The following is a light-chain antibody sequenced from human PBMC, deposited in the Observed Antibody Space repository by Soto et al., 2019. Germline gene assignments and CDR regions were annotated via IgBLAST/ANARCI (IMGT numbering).Light chain of an antibody. CDR3: QQYNDWPPGYT. Sequence: EIVMTQSPATLSVSPGERATLSCRASQNVHSNLAWYRQKPGQAPRLLIYNASTRATGIPARFSGGGSGTEFTLTISSLQSEDFAVYCCQQYNDWPPGYTFGQGTKLEIK. V-gene: IGKV3-15*01. CDR2: NAS. CDR1: QNVHSN. J-gene: IGKJ2*01.